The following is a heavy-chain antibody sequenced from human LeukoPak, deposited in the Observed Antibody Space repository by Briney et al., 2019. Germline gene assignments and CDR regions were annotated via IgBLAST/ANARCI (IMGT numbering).Heavy chain of an antibody. CDR2: IYYSGST. D-gene: IGHD6-13*01. Sequence: SETLSLTCTVSGGSISSSSYYWGWIRQPPGKGLEWIGSIYYSGSTYYNPSLKSRVTISVDTSKNQFSLKLSSVTAADTAVYYCARGSKQQLADYWGQGTLVTVSS. J-gene: IGHJ4*02. CDR1: GGSISSSSYY. CDR3: ARGSKQQLADY. V-gene: IGHV4-39*07.